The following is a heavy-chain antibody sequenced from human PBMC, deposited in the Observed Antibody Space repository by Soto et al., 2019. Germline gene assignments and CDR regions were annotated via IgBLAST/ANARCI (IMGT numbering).Heavy chain of an antibody. CDR3: VSQRTTVPTQAYFVY. Sequence: SETLSLTCTVSGGSVTNSSYYWGWIRQSPGKGLEWIGSVYYRGRSYSKSSVKSRVTISVDTSKNRFSLSLNSVTASDTAVYFCVSQRTTVPTQAYFVYWGPGALLAVSS. CDR1: GGSVTNSSYY. D-gene: IGHD4-17*01. J-gene: IGHJ4*02. CDR2: VYYRGRS. V-gene: IGHV4-39*01.